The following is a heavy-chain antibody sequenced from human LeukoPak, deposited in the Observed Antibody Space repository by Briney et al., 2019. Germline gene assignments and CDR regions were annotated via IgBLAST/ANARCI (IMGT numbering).Heavy chain of an antibody. CDR2: ISWNSGSI. D-gene: IGHD3-16*01. CDR1: GFTFDDYA. CDR3: AKDIVLGRIMITCGGVDY. V-gene: IGHV3-9*01. J-gene: IGHJ4*02. Sequence: GGSLRLSCAASGFTFDDYAMHWVRHAPGKGLEWVSGISWNSGSICYADSVKGRFTISRDNAKNSLYLQMNSLRAEDTALYYCAKDIVLGRIMITCGGVDYWGQGTLVTVSS.